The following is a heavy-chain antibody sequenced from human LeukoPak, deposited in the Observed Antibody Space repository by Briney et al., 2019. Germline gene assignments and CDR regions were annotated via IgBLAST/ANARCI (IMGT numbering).Heavy chain of an antibody. J-gene: IGHJ4*02. CDR3: ARPYYGDYRFDY. Sequence: GGSLRLSCAASGFTFSSYWMYWVRQAPGKGLVWVSRINSDGSRTTYADSVKGRFTISRDNAKNTLYLQMNSLRAEDTAVYYCARPYYGDYRFDYWGQGTLVTVSS. CDR2: INSDGSRT. V-gene: IGHV3-74*01. CDR1: GFTFSSYW. D-gene: IGHD4-17*01.